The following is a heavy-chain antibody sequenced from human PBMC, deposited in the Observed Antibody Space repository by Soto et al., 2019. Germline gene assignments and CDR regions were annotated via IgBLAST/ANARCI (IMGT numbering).Heavy chain of an antibody. Sequence: SETLSLTCTVSGGSISSGGYYWSWVRQHPGKGLEWIGYIYYSGSTYYNPSLKSRVTISVDTSKNQFSLKLSSVTAADTAVYFCARDRVDRSNWFDPWGYGTLVTVSS. CDR2: IYYSGST. V-gene: IGHV4-31*03. J-gene: IGHJ5*02. D-gene: IGHD2-15*01. CDR3: ARDRVDRSNWFDP. CDR1: GGSISSGGYY.